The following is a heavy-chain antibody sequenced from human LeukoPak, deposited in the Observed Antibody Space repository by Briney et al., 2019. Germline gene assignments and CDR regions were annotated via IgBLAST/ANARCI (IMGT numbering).Heavy chain of an antibody. CDR1: GGSISSGDYH. J-gene: IGHJ5*02. CDR3: ARGGFGCSSTSCLLGFDP. CDR2: IYYSGST. V-gene: IGHV4-30-4*08. D-gene: IGHD2-2*01. Sequence: SETLSLTCTVSGGSISSGDYHWSWIRQPPGKGREWIGYIYYSGSTYYNPSLKSRVTISVDTSKNQFSLKLSSVTAADTAVYYCARGGFGCSSTSCLLGFDPWGQGTLVTVSS.